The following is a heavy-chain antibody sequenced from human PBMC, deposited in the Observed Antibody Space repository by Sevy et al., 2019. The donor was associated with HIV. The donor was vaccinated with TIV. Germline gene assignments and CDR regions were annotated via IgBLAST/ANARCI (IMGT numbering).Heavy chain of an antibody. D-gene: IGHD6-19*01. V-gene: IGHV3-30-3*01. CDR3: ARVKWLVRDGMDV. CDR1: GFTFSSYA. Sequence: GGSLRLSCAASGFTFSSYAMHWVRQAPGKGLEWVAVISYDGSNKYYADSVKGRFTISRDNSKNTLYLQMNSLRAEDTAVYYCARVKWLVRDGMDVWGQGTTVTFS. CDR2: ISYDGSNK. J-gene: IGHJ6*02.